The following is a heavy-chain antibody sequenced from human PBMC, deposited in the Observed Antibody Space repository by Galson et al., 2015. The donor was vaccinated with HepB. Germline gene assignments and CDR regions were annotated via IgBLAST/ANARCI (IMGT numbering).Heavy chain of an antibody. J-gene: IGHJ4*02. Sequence: SLRLSCAASGFTFSSYAMHWVRQAPGKGLEWVAVISYDGSNKYYADSVKGRFTISRDNSKNTLYLQMNSLRAEDTAVYYCAKGRDGYNYLDYWGQGTLVTVSS. CDR2: ISYDGSNK. CDR3: AKGRDGYNYLDY. D-gene: IGHD5-24*01. CDR1: GFTFSSYA. V-gene: IGHV3-30*04.